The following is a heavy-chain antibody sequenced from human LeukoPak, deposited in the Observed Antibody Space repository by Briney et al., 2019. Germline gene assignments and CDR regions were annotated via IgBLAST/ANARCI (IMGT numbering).Heavy chain of an antibody. D-gene: IGHD2-2*01. V-gene: IGHV4-59*11. CDR1: GGSISSHY. J-gene: IGHJ6*03. CDR3: AGGPAATVGGYYYYMDV. CDR2: IYYSGST. Sequence: SETLSLTCTVSGGSISSHYWSWIRQPPGRGLEWIGYIYYSGSTNYNPSLKSRVTISVDTSKNQFSLKLSSVTAADTAVYYCAGGPAATVGGYYYYMDVWGKGTTVTVSS.